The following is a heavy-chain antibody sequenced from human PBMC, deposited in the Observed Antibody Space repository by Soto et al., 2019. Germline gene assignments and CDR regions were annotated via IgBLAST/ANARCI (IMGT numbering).Heavy chain of an antibody. V-gene: IGHV4-61*01. CDR3: ARSSVKYSSGWYKSRYYYYGMDV. Sequence: PSETLSLTFTISRGSVSSGSYYWSWIRQPPGKGLEWIGYIYYSGSTNYNPSLKSRVTISVDTSKNQFSLKLSSVTAADTAVYYCARSSVKYSSGWYKSRYYYYGMDVWGQGTTVTVSS. J-gene: IGHJ6*02. CDR1: RGSVSSGSYY. CDR2: IYYSGST. D-gene: IGHD6-19*01.